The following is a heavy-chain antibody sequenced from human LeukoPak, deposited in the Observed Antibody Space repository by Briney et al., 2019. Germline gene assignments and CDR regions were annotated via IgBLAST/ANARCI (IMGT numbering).Heavy chain of an antibody. V-gene: IGHV3-30*04. CDR3: ARISMTAATTDY. D-gene: IGHD4-17*01. CDR1: GFTFSSYA. CDR2: ISYDGSNK. J-gene: IGHJ4*02. Sequence: GGSLRLSCAASGFTFSSYAMHWVRQAPGKGLEWVAVISYDGSNKYYADSVKGRFTISRDNSKNPQYLQMNSLRAEDTALYYCARISMTAATTDYWGQGTLVTVSS.